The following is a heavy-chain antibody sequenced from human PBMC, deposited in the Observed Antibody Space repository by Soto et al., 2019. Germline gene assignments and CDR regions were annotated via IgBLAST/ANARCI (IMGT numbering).Heavy chain of an antibody. D-gene: IGHD6-6*01. CDR3: ARRFSSSSFYFDY. Sequence: EVQLLESGGGLVQPGGSLRLSCAASGFPFSSYAMSWVRHAPDKWLEWVSAIGFTGDSTFYADSVKGRFNISRYNSKNTLYLQMNSLRAEDTAVYFCARRFSSSSFYFDYWGQGSLVTVSS. CDR1: GFPFSSYA. V-gene: IGHV3-23*01. CDR2: IGFTGDST. J-gene: IGHJ4*02.